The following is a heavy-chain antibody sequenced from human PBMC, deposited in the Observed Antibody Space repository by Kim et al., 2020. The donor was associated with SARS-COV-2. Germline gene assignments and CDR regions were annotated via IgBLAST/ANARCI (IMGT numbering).Heavy chain of an antibody. CDR1: GGSISSGGYY. V-gene: IGHV4-31*03. D-gene: IGHD3-22*01. CDR3: ARGHYYDSSGYRPFDY. CDR2: IYYSGST. J-gene: IGHJ4*02. Sequence: SETLSLTCTVSGGSISSGGYYWSWIRQHPGKGLEWIGYIYYSGSTYYNPSLKSRVTISVDTSKNQFSLKLSSVTAAYTAVYYCARGHYYDSSGYRPFDYWGQGTLVTVSS.